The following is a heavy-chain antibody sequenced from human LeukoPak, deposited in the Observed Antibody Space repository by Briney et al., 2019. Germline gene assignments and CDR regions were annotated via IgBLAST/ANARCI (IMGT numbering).Heavy chain of an antibody. J-gene: IGHJ6*02. CDR1: GFTFSSYS. V-gene: IGHV3-21*01. CDR2: ISSSSSYI. CDR3: ARDQVVVVVAATPSSYYYYGMDV. D-gene: IGHD2-15*01. Sequence: GGPLRLSCAASGFTFSSYSMNWVRQAPGKGLEWVSSISSSSSYIYYADSVKGRFTISRDNAKNSLYLQMNSLRAEDTAVYYCARDQVVVVVAATPSSYYYYGMDVWGQGTTVTVSS.